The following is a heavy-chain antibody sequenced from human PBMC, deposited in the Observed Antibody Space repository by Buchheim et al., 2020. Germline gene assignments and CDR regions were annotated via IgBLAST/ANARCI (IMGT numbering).Heavy chain of an antibody. CDR2: IKQDGSEK. V-gene: IGHV3-7*01. Sequence: EVQLVESGGGLVQPGGSLRLSCAASGFTFSSYWMSWVRQAPGKGLEWVANIKQDGSEKYYVDSVKGRFPISRDNAKNSLYLQMNSLRAEDTAVYYCAREIPGIAAFGQDWFDPWGQGTL. J-gene: IGHJ5*02. D-gene: IGHD6-13*01. CDR1: GFTFSSYW. CDR3: AREIPGIAAFGQDWFDP.